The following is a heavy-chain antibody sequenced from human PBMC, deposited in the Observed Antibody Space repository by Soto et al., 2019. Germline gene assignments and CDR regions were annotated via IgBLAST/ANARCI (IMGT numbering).Heavy chain of an antibody. V-gene: IGHV4-59*01. CDR1: GGSISSYY. Sequence: SETLSLTCTVSGGSISSYYWSWIRQPPGKGLEWIGYIYYSGSTNYNPSLKSRVTISVDTSKSQFSLKLSSVTAADTAVYYCAREVSSHYYGSGSYYNVYYFDYWGQGTLVTVSS. CDR3: AREVSSHYYGSGSYYNVYYFDY. CDR2: IYYSGST. D-gene: IGHD3-10*01. J-gene: IGHJ4*02.